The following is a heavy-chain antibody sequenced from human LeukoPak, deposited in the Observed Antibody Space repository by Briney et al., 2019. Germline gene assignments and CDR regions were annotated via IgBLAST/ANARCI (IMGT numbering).Heavy chain of an antibody. CDR2: VSYDGTNK. CDR3: ARDRDCSSTSCYNAFDI. D-gene: IGHD2-2*02. V-gene: IGHV3-30-3*01. Sequence: PGGSLRLSCAASGFTFSIYAMHWVRQAPGMGLEWVAVVSYDGTNKYYADSVKGRFTISRDNSKNTLYLQMNSLRPEDTAVYYCARDRDCSSTSCYNAFDIWGQGTMVTVSS. J-gene: IGHJ3*02. CDR1: GFTFSIYA.